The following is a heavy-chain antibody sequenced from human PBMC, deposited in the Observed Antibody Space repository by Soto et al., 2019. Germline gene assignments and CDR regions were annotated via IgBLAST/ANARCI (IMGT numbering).Heavy chain of an antibody. D-gene: IGHD2-21*02. J-gene: IGHJ6*02. CDR1: GFSLSNYY. CDR2: VNPSGGRT. Sequence: QVQLVQSGAEVKKPGASVKVSCRASGFSLSNYYIHWVRQAPGQGPEWMGMVNPSGGRTTYAQRFQGRLTMTSDTSTSTLYMELSSLRSEDTASYHCARVDEPTYCGGDCYSSYFGLDVWGQGTTVTVSS. V-gene: IGHV1-46*01. CDR3: ARVDEPTYCGGDCYSSYFGLDV.